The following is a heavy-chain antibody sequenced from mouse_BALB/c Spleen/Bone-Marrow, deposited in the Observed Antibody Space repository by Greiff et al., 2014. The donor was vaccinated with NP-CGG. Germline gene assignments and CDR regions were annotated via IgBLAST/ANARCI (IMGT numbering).Heavy chain of an antibody. V-gene: IGHV1-18*01. CDR1: GYTFTDYT. J-gene: IGHJ2*01. Sequence: EVKLVESGPELVKPGASVKISCKTSGYTFTDYTLHWVKQSHGKSLEWIGGVNPNSGGTSYNQKFKGKATLNLDKSSTTAYMELRSLTSDDSAVYYCARARHYDFWGQGTTLTVYS. CDR3: ARARHYDF. CDR2: VNPNSGGT.